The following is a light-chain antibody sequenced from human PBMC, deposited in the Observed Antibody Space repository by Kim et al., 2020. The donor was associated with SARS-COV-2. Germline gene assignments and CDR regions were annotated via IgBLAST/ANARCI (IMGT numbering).Light chain of an antibody. V-gene: IGKV3-15*01. J-gene: IGKJ1*01. CDR1: QTINNK. Sequence: SPVESATPSCRASQTINNKLVWYQQKPGQAPRLLIYDATTRATGVPARFIGSGSETDFTLTISSLQSEDFAVYYCQQSNDWPPLTFGQGTKVDIK. CDR2: DAT. CDR3: QQSNDWPPLT.